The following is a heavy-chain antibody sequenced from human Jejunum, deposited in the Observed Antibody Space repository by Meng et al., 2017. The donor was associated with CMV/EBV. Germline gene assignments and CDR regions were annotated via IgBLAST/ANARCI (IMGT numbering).Heavy chain of an antibody. CDR3: ARGSTGYGNFDY. J-gene: IGHJ4*02. Sequence: CAASSFTFSSYWMHRVRQAPGKGLVWLSRISGDGSGINYADSVEGRLTISRDNAKNTLYLQINSHRADDTAVYYCARGSTGYGNFDYWGQGTLVTVSS. CDR1: SFTFSSYW. D-gene: IGHD5-12*01. CDR2: ISGDGSGI. V-gene: IGHV3-74*01.